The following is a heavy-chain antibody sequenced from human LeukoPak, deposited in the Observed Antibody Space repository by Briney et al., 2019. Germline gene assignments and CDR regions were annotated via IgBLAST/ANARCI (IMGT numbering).Heavy chain of an antibody. CDR3: AKGALYDSSGYFDY. J-gene: IGHJ4*02. CDR1: GFTFDDYA. CDR2: ISWNSGSI. V-gene: IGHV3-9*01. D-gene: IGHD3-22*01. Sequence: GGSLRLSCAASGFTFDDYAMHWVRQAPGKGLEWVSCISWNSGSIGYGDSVKGRFTISRDNAKSSLYLEMSFLRTEDTALYYCAKGALYDSSGYFDYWGQGSLVTVSS.